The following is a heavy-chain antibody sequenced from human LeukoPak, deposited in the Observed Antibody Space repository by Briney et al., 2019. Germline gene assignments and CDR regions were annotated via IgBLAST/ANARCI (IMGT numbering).Heavy chain of an antibody. CDR3: GRVFVKSTGPSYLDS. D-gene: IGHD2/OR15-2a*01. Sequence: GGSLRLSCAASGFTFSTYWMSWVRQAPGKGLEWVATIRQDGSEKHYVDSVEGRFTISRDNAQNSLYLQMHSLGVEDTAVYYFGRVFVKSTGPSYLDSWGQEPRFTVPS. V-gene: IGHV3-7*01. CDR2: IRQDGSEK. CDR1: GFTFSTYW. J-gene: IGHJ4*02.